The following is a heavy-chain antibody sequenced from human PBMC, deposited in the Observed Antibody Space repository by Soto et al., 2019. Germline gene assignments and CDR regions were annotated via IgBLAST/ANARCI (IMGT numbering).Heavy chain of an antibody. CDR1: GGSISSSSYY. D-gene: IGHD4-17*01. CDR2: IYYSGST. V-gene: IGHV4-39*01. J-gene: IGHJ4*02. Sequence: SETLSLTCTVSGGSISSSSYYWGWIRQPPGKGLEWIGSIYYSGSTYYNPSLKSRVTISVDTSKNQFSLKLSSVTAADTAVYYCSSRGGDYIFFWGQGTLVPVSS. CDR3: SSRGGDYIFF.